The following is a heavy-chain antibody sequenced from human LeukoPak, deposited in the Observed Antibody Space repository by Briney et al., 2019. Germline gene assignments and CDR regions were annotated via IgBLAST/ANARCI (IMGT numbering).Heavy chain of an antibody. D-gene: IGHD4-17*01. Sequence: ASVRVSCKASGYTFTNHGISWVRQAPGQGLEWMGWISTYNGNTNYAQKLQGRVTMTTDTSTSTAYMELRSLRSDDTAVYYCARSGGWAYGDYDGFIAFDIWGQGTMVTVSS. CDR3: ARSGGWAYGDYDGFIAFDI. CDR1: GYTFTNHG. V-gene: IGHV1-18*01. CDR2: ISTYNGNT. J-gene: IGHJ3*02.